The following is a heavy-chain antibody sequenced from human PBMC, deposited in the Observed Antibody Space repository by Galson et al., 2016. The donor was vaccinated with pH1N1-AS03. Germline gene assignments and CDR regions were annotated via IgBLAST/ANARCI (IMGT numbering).Heavy chain of an antibody. CDR1: GYSFTSYW. V-gene: IGHV5-10-1*01. Sequence: QSGAEVKKPGESLRISCKGSGYSFTSYWISWVRQMPGKGLEWMGRIDPSDYYTNYSPSFQGHVPISADKSISTAYLQWSSLKASDTAMYYCARLGGGAESTMIVVVPESSEDYWGQGTLVTVSS. D-gene: IGHD3-22*01. J-gene: IGHJ4*02. CDR2: IDPSDYYT. CDR3: ARLGGGAESTMIVVVPESSEDY.